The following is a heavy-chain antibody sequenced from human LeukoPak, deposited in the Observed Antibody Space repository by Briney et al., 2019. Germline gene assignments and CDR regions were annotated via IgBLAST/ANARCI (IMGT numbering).Heavy chain of an antibody. D-gene: IGHD3-10*01. CDR3: AKILQSYYYGGFEY. J-gene: IGHJ4*02. V-gene: IGHV3-23*01. CDR1: GFTFGRNA. Sequence: GGSLRLSCAASGFTFGRNAMSWVRQAPGKRLEWGSSISGGGGSESYADFVKGRFTISRDNSKNTMNLPMNSLRDDDTAVYYCAKILQSYYYGGFEYWGQGALVTVSS. CDR2: ISGGGGSE.